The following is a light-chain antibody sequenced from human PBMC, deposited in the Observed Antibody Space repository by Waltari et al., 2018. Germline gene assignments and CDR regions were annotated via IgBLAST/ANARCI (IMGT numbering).Light chain of an antibody. V-gene: IGLV4-69*01. Sequence: QLVVTQSPSASASLGASVKLTCTLSSGHSSNVIAWLQQRPEKGPRYLMKVNSDGSHTQGDEIPDRFSGSSSGAERYLTISSLQSEDEGDYYCQSGGHGTWVFGGGTKLTVL. CDR1: SGHSSNV. CDR3: QSGGHGTWV. CDR2: VNSDGSH. J-gene: IGLJ3*02.